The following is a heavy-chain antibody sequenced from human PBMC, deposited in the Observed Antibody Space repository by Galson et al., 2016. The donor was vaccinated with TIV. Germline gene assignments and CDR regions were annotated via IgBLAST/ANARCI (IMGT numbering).Heavy chain of an antibody. J-gene: IGHJ6*02. CDR2: IYSSGGT. Sequence: SLRLSCAASGISLTSNYVNWVRQTPGKGLEWVSLIYSSGGTHYADSAKGRFTISRDDSKNTVYLQMNSLRAEDTAVYYCARVLSTPYYYAMDVWGQGATVTVSS. CDR1: GISLTSNY. V-gene: IGHV3-53*01. CDR3: ARVLSTPYYYAMDV.